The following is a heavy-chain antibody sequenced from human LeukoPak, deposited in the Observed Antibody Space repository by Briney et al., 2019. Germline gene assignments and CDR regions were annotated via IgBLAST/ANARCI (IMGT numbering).Heavy chain of an antibody. Sequence: SETLSLTCTVSGVSISTYYWTWIRQPPGKGLEWIGEINHSGSTNYNPSLKSRVTISVDTSKNQFSLKLSSVTAADTAVYYCARGGWAVAAYFDYWGQGTLVTVSS. J-gene: IGHJ4*02. CDR3: ARGGWAVAAYFDY. CDR2: INHSGST. D-gene: IGHD6-19*01. CDR1: GVSISTYY. V-gene: IGHV4-34*01.